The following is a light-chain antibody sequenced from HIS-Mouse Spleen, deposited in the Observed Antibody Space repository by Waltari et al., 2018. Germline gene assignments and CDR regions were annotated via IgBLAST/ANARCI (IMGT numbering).Light chain of an antibody. J-gene: IGKJ3*01. CDR3: MQALQTPFT. CDR2: LGS. CDR1: QSLLHSNGYNY. Sequence: DIVMTQSPLSLPVTPGEPASISCRSSQSLLHSNGYNYLDWYLQKPGQSPQLLINLGSNRAYGVPERSRGSRSGTDFTLKISRVEAEDVGVYYCMQALQTPFTFGPGTKVDIK. V-gene: IGKV2-28*01.